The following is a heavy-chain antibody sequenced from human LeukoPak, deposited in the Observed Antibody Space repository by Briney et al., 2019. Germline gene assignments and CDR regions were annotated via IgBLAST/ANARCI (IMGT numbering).Heavy chain of an antibody. CDR1: GGSISSYY. J-gene: IGHJ4*02. D-gene: IGHD6-13*01. CDR3: ARGVYIAAAQYAY. CDR2: IYYSGTT. V-gene: IGHV4-59*01. Sequence: SETLSLTCTVSGGSISSYYWSWIRQPPGKGLEWIGYIYYSGTTSYNPSLKSRVTISVDTSKNQFSLKLSSVTAADTAVYYCARGVYIAAAQYAYWGQGTLVTVSS.